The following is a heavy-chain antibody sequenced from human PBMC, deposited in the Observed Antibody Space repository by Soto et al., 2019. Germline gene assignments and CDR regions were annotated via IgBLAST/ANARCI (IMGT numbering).Heavy chain of an antibody. CDR2: IIPIFGTA. CDR1: GGTLSSYA. CDR3: ARGGGYCSSTSCSKPFDP. V-gene: IGHV1-69*06. D-gene: IGHD2-2*01. Sequence: SVKVSCKASGGTLSSYAISWVRQAPGQGLEWMGGIIPIFGTANYAQKFQGRVTITADKSTSTAYMELSSLRSEDTAVYYCARGGGYCSSTSCSKPFDPWGQGTLVTVSS. J-gene: IGHJ5*02.